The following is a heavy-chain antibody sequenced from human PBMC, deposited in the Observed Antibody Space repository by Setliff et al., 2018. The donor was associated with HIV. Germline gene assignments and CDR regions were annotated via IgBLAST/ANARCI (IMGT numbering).Heavy chain of an antibody. J-gene: IGHJ4*02. CDR1: GFIFSSYA. D-gene: IGHD3-9*01. CDR3: ARENYDILTGYYDY. V-gene: IGHV3-30*04. Sequence: SLKISCAASGFIFSSYAMDWVRQAQGKGLEWVAVISYDGSKKYYADSVKGRFTISRDNSKNTLYLQMNSLRAEDTAVYYCARENYDILTGYYDYWGQGALVTVSS. CDR2: ISYDGSKK.